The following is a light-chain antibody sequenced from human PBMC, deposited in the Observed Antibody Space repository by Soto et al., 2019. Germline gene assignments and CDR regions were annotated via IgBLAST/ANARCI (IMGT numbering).Light chain of an antibody. V-gene: IGKV3-20*01. J-gene: IGKJ1*01. CDR2: GAS. Sequence: DIVLTQSPGTVSLSPWERDTLSCMASQSVTSNYLAWYQQKPGQAPRLLIFGASIRDTGIPDSFSGSGSGTDFTLTISRLEPEDFAVYYCQKYGSSPGTFGQGTKVDIK. CDR3: QKYGSSPGT. CDR1: QSVTSNY.